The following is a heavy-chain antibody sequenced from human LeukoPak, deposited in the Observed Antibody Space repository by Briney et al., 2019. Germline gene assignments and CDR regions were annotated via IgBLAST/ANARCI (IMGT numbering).Heavy chain of an antibody. Sequence: PGASVKVSCKASGFTFTSSAMQWVRQARGQRLEWIGWIVVGSGNTNYAQKFQERVTITRDMSTSTAYMELSSLRSEDTAVYYCAKDGSPYYYDSSVFDPWGQGTLVTVSS. D-gene: IGHD3-22*01. CDR2: IVVGSGNT. J-gene: IGHJ5*02. CDR3: AKDGSPYYYDSSVFDP. V-gene: IGHV1-58*02. CDR1: GFTFTSSA.